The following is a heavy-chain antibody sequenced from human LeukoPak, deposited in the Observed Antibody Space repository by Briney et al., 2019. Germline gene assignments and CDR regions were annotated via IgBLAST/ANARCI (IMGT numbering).Heavy chain of an antibody. V-gene: IGHV3-64*01. D-gene: IGHD5-18*01. CDR3: ARGGRGYSYGGDY. CDR2: ISSNGGST. J-gene: IGHJ4*02. CDR1: GFTFSSYA. Sequence: PGGSLRLSCAASGFTFSSYAMHWVRQAPGKGLEYVSAISSNGGSTYYANSVKGRFTISRDNSKNTLYLQMGSLRAEDMAVYYCARGGRGYSYGGDYWGQETLVTVSS.